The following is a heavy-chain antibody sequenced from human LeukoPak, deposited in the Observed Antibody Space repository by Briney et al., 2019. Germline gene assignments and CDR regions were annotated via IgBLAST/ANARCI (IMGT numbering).Heavy chain of an antibody. J-gene: IGHJ4*02. D-gene: IGHD2-2*01. Sequence: GGSLRLSCAASGFTFSSYAMSWVRQGPGKGLEWVSVMSGSGGSTYHADSVKGRFTISRDNSKNTLSLQMNSLRVEDTAVYYCAKASYCSSISCYAGADFDYWGQGTLVTVSS. CDR2: MSGSGGST. CDR1: GFTFSSYA. CDR3: AKASYCSSISCYAGADFDY. V-gene: IGHV3-23*01.